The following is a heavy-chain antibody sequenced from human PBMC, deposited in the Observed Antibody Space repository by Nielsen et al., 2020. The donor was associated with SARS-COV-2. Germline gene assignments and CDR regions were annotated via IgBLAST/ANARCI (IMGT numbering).Heavy chain of an antibody. CDR1: GFTFSSYA. CDR2: IKSKTDGGTT. V-gene: IGHV3-15*01. D-gene: IGHD3-10*01. CDR3: TTDRGGEYGMDV. Sequence: GESLKISCAASGFTFSSYAMSWVRQAPGKGLEWVGRIKSKTDGGTTDYAAPVKGRFTISRDDSKNTLYLQMNSLKTEDTAVYYCTTDRGGEYGMDVWGQGTTVTVSS. J-gene: IGHJ6*02.